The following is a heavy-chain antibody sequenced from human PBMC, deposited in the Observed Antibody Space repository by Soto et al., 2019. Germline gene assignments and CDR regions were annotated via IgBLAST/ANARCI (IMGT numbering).Heavy chain of an antibody. CDR2: ISYDGSNK. V-gene: IGHV3-30-3*01. CDR3: ARSTYYYDSSGYSSVAFDI. Sequence: QVQLVESGGGVVQPGRSLRLSCAASGFTFSSYAMHWVRQAPGKGLEWVAVISYDGSNKYYADSVKGRFTISRDNSKNTLYLQMNSLRAEDTAVYYCARSTYYYDSSGYSSVAFDIWGQGTMVTVSS. J-gene: IGHJ3*02. D-gene: IGHD3-22*01. CDR1: GFTFSSYA.